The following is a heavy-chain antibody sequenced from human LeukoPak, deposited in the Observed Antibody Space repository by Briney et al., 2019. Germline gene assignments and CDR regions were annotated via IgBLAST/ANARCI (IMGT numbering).Heavy chain of an antibody. J-gene: IGHJ4*02. CDR2: MNPNSGNT. D-gene: IGHD4-11*01. Sequence: ASVKVSCKASGYTFISYDINWVRQATGQGLEWMGWMNPNSGNTGYAQKFQGRVAMTRNTSISTAYMELSSLRSEDTAVYYCARGPKKYRYYSNYVFGYWGQGTLVTVSS. CDR1: GYTFISYD. CDR3: ARGPKKYRYYSNYVFGY. V-gene: IGHV1-8*01.